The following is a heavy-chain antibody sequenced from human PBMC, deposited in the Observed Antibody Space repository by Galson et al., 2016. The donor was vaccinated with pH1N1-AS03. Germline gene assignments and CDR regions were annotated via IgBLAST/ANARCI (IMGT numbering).Heavy chain of an antibody. CDR3: AKDSLRSYSYYYGMDV. D-gene: IGHD1-26*01. V-gene: IGHV3-43*02. Sequence: SLRLSCAASGFTFHDYPMHWVRQVPGKGLERVSLISADGGSTYYADSVKGRFTISRDNSKNSLFLQMNSLRTEDTALYYCAKDSLRSYSYYYGMDVWGQGTTVTVSS. CDR1: GFTFHDYP. J-gene: IGHJ6*02. CDR2: ISADGGST.